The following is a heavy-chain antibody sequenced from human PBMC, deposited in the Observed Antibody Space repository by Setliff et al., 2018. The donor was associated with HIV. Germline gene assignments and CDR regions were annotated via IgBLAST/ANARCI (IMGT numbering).Heavy chain of an antibody. CDR2: VYSSGST. V-gene: IGHV4-61*02. D-gene: IGHD3-16*01. Sequence: SETLSLTCTVSGDSISSGSYYWSWIRQPAGKGLEWIGRVYSSGSTNYNPPLKSRLTISVDTSKRQFSLKLNSVTAADTAVYFCARDRSKYGTGSSAYNWFDPWGLGTLVTVSS. J-gene: IGHJ5*02. CDR1: GDSISSGSYY. CDR3: ARDRSKYGTGSSAYNWFDP.